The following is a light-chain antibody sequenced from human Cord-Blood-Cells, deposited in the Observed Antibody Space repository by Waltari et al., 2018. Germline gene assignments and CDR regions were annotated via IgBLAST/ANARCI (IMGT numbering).Light chain of an antibody. V-gene: IGKV3-20*01. J-gene: IGKJ4*01. CDR3: QQYGSSPR. CDR2: GAS. Sequence: EIVLTQSPCTLSLSPGETATLSCRASQSVSSRYLAWYKQKPGQAPRLLIYGASSRATGIPDKLSGSGSGTDFTLTISRLETEDFAVYYCQQYGSSPRFGGGTKVDIK. CDR1: QSVSSRY.